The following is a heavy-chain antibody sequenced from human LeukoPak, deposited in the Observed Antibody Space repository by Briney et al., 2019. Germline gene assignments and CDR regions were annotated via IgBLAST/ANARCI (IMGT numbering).Heavy chain of an antibody. CDR2: ISGSGGST. CDR3: AKDLGGSGSYYTTFDY. V-gene: IGHV3-23*01. D-gene: IGHD3-10*01. CDR1: GFTFSSYA. Sequence: PGGSLRLSCAASGFTFSSYAMSWVRQAPGKGLEWVSAISGSGGSTYYADSVKVRFTISRDNSKNTLYLQMNSLRAEDTAVYYCAKDLGGSGSYYTTFDYWGQGTLVTVSS. J-gene: IGHJ4*02.